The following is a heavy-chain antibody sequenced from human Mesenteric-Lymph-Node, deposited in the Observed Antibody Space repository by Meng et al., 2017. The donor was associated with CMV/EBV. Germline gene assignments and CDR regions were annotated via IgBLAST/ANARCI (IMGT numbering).Heavy chain of an antibody. Sequence: SETLSLTCAVYGGSFSGYYWSWIRQAPGKGLEWIGEINHSGGTNYNPSLKSRVTISIDKAKNQFSLKLSSVTAADTAVYYCARSPWTTTPFDYWGQGTLVTVSS. V-gene: IGHV4-34*01. CDR1: GGSFSGYY. CDR2: INHSGGT. D-gene: IGHD1-26*01. CDR3: ARSPWTTTPFDY. J-gene: IGHJ4*02.